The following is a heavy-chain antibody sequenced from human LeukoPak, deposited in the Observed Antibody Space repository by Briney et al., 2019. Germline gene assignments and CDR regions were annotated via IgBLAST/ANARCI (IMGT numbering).Heavy chain of an antibody. D-gene: IGHD2-2*01. CDR1: GFTVSSSY. V-gene: IGHV3-53*01. Sequence: PGGSLRLSCAASGFTVSSSYMSWVRQAPGKGLEWVSVIYSGGSGSTYYADSVKGRFTISRDDSKNTLNLQMNSLSAEDTAVYYCVHRKATSWAHDHWGQGTLVTVSS. J-gene: IGHJ4*02. CDR2: IYSGGSGST. CDR3: VHRKATSWAHDH.